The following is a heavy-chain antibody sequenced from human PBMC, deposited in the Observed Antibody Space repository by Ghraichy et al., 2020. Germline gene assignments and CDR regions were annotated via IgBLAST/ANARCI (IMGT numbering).Heavy chain of an antibody. CDR2: ISSSSSYI. CDR1: GFTFSSYS. CDR3: ARTIEEVTFGGVIVIPGDTYDY. V-gene: IGHV3-21*01. J-gene: IGHJ4*02. Sequence: GGSLRLSCAASGFTFSSYSMNWVRQAPGKGLEWVSSISSSSSYIYYADSVKGRFTISRDNAKNSLYLQMNSLRAEDTAVYYCARTIEEVTFGGVIVIPGDTYDYWGQGTLVTVSS. D-gene: IGHD3-16*02.